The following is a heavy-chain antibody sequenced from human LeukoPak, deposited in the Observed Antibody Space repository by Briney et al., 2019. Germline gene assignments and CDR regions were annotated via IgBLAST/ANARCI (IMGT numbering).Heavy chain of an antibody. CDR1: GFTFSSYW. D-gene: IGHD3-16*01. J-gene: IGHJ6*02. CDR2: INSDGSST. Sequence: GGSLRLSCAASGFTFSSYWMHWVRQAPGKGLVWVSRINSDGSSTSYADSVKGRFTISRDNAKNTLYLQMNSLRAEDTAVYYCARVRGGRSWYYYGMDVWGRGTTVTVSS. CDR3: ARVRGGRSWYYYGMDV. V-gene: IGHV3-74*01.